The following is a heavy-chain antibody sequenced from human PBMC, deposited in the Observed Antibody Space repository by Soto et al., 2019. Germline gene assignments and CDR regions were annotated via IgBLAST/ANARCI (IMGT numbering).Heavy chain of an antibody. D-gene: IGHD6-25*01. Sequence: GGSLRLSCAASGFTFSSYAMSWVRQAPGKGLEWVSAISGSGASTYYADSVKGRFTISRDNSKNTLYLQMNSLRAEDTAVYYCAREGIAADAFDIWGQGTMVTVSS. V-gene: IGHV3-23*01. J-gene: IGHJ3*02. CDR3: AREGIAADAFDI. CDR1: GFTFSSYA. CDR2: ISGSGAST.